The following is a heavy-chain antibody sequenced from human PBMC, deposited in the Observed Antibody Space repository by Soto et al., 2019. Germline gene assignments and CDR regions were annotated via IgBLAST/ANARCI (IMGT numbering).Heavy chain of an antibody. J-gene: IGHJ3*02. CDR1: GGSFSGYY. V-gene: IGHV4-34*01. CDR2: INHSGST. Sequence: SVTLSLTCAVYGGSFSGYYWSRIRQPPGKGLEWIGEINHSGSTNYNPPLKSRVTISVDTSKNQFSLKLSSVTPEDTAVYYCARAETGPDAFDIWGQGTMVTVSS. CDR3: ARAETGPDAFDI. D-gene: IGHD1-1*01.